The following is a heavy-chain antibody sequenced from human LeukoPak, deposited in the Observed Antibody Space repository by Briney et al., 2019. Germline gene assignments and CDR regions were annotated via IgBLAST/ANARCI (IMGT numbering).Heavy chain of an antibody. CDR1: GYSITSGYY. Sequence: SETLSLTCTVSGYSITSGYYWGWIRQPPGKGLEWIGYIYYSGSTNYNPSLKSRVTISVDTSKNQFSLKLSSVTAADTAVYYCARLMYYYDSSGYYSAFDIWGQGTMVTVSS. CDR2: IYYSGST. J-gene: IGHJ3*02. V-gene: IGHV4-61*01. CDR3: ARLMYYYDSSGYYSAFDI. D-gene: IGHD3-22*01.